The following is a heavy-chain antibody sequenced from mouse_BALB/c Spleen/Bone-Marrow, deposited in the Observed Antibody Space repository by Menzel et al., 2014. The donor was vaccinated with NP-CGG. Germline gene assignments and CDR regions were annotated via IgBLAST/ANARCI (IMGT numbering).Heavy chain of an antibody. D-gene: IGHD4-1*01. CDR3: ASTGYFFDY. CDR2: ISSGGNYT. CDR1: GFTFSSYA. Sequence: EVEGVESRGGLVKPGGSLKLSCAASGFTFSSYAMSRVRQTPEKRLEWVATISSGGNYTYYPDSVKGRFTISRDNAKNTLYLQMSSLRSEDTAMYYCASTGYFFDYWGQGTTLTVSS. V-gene: IGHV5-9-1*01. J-gene: IGHJ2*01.